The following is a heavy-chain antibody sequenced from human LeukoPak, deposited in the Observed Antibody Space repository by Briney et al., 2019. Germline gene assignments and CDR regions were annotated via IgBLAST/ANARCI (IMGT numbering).Heavy chain of an antibody. Sequence: GGSLRLSCTASGFIFSINAMSRVRQTPGKGLDRVSVNRGRGGPTDYADSVKGRFTISRDNSNNTFYLHMNSLRVEDTALYYCARVLDDAGYYAPARWGQGTLVTVSS. D-gene: IGHD1-26*01. CDR2: NRGRGGPT. CDR1: GFIFSINA. V-gene: IGHV3-23*01. CDR3: ARVLDDAGYYAPAR. J-gene: IGHJ4*02.